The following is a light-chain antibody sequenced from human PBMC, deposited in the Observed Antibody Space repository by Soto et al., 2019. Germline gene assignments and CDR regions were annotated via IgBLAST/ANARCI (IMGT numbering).Light chain of an antibody. CDR1: QGIRND. CDR3: QHMRT. CDR2: AAS. Sequence: AIQITQSPSSLSATVGDRVTITCRASQGIRNDLGWYQQKPGKAPKLLIYAASSLQSGVPSRFSGSGFGTEFSLTISSLQPDDFGSYYCQHMRTFGQGTKVDI. J-gene: IGKJ1*01. V-gene: IGKV1-6*01.